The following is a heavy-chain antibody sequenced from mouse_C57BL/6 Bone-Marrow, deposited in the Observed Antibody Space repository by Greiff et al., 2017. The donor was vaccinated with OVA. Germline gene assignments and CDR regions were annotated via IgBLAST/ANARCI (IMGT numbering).Heavy chain of an antibody. V-gene: IGHV1-52*01. CDR2: IDPSDSET. D-gene: IGHD2-3*01. J-gene: IGHJ1*03. Sequence: QVQLQQPGAELVRPGSSVKLSCKASGYTFTSYWMHWVKQRPIQGLEWIGNIDPSDSETHYNQKFKDKATLTVDKSSSTAYMQLSSLTSEDSAVYYCARGWLLPWYFDVWGTGTTVTVSS. CDR3: ARGWLLPWYFDV. CDR1: GYTFTSYW.